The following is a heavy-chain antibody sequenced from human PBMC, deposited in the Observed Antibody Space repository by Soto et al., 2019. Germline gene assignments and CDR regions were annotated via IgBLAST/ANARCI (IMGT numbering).Heavy chain of an antibody. CDR2: INHSGST. CDR1: GGSFSGYY. Sequence: PSETLSLTCAVYGGSFSGYYWSWIRQPPGKGLEWIGEINHSGSTNYNPSLKSRVTISVDTSKNQFSLKLSSVTAADTAVYYCGSASYYDFWSGLSQRDPFRYWGQGTLVTVSS. J-gene: IGHJ4*02. D-gene: IGHD3-3*01. CDR3: GSASYYDFWSGLSQRDPFRY. V-gene: IGHV4-34*01.